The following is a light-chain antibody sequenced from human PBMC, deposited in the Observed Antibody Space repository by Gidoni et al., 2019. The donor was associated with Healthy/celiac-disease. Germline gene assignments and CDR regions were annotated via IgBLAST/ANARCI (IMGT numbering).Light chain of an antibody. CDR3: QQYGSSPPMT. CDR1: QSVSSSY. J-gene: IGKJ3*01. V-gene: IGKV3-20*01. CDR2: GAS. Sequence: EIVLTQSPGTLSLSQGERATLSCRASQSVSSSYLAWYQQKPGQAPRLLIDGASSRATGIPDSFSGSGSGTDFTLTISRLEPEEFAVYYCQQYGSSPPMTFGPGTKVDIK.